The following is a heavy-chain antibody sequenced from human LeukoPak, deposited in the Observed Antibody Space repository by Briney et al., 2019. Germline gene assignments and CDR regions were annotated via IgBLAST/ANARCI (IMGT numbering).Heavy chain of an antibody. Sequence: PSETLSLTCAVSGYSLSSGYYWGWIRQPPGKGLEWIGSIYHSGSTYYNPSLKSRVTISVDTSKNQFSLKLSSVTAADTAVYYCARRDGWFDPWGQGTLVTVSS. CDR1: GYSLSSGYY. CDR2: IYHSGST. CDR3: ARRDGWFDP. D-gene: IGHD5-24*01. J-gene: IGHJ5*02. V-gene: IGHV4-38-2*01.